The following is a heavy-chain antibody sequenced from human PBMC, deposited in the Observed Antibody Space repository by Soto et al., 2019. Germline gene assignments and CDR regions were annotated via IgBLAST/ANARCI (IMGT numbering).Heavy chain of an antibody. J-gene: IGHJ5*02. Sequence: SETLSLTCTVSGASISGFYWSWIRKSAGKGLEWIGRIYATGTTDYNPSLKSRVMMSVDTSKKQFSLKLRSVTAADTAVYYCVRDGTKTLRDWFDPWGQG. CDR3: VRDGTKTLRDWFDP. D-gene: IGHD1-1*01. V-gene: IGHV4-4*07. CDR1: GASISGFY. CDR2: IYATGTT.